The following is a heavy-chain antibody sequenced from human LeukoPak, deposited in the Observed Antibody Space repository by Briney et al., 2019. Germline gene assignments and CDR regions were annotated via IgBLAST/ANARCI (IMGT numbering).Heavy chain of an antibody. Sequence: GESLKISCKGSGYAFSNYWIVWVRQMPGKGLEWMGIIYPGDSETRYSPSFQGPVTISADKSVDTAYLQWSSLKASDTAIYYCARRSPTDWFDPWGQGTLVTVSS. J-gene: IGHJ5*02. V-gene: IGHV5-51*01. CDR1: GYAFSNYW. CDR2: IYPGDSET. CDR3: ARRSPTDWFDP.